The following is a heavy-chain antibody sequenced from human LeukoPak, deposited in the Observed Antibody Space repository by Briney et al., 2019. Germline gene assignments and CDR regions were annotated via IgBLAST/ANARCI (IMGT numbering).Heavy chain of an antibody. V-gene: IGHV4-59*01. Sequence: TSETLSLTCTVSGGSISSYYWSWIRQPPGKGLEWIGYIYYSGSTNYNPSLKSRVTISVDTSKNQFSLKLSSVTAADTAVYYCARLEWGMATPYYFDYWGQGTLVTVSS. D-gene: IGHD5-24*01. J-gene: IGHJ4*02. CDR3: ARLEWGMATPYYFDY. CDR1: GGSISSYY. CDR2: IYYSGST.